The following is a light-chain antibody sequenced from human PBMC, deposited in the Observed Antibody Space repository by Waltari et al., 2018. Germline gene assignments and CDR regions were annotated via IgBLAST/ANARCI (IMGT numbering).Light chain of an antibody. J-gene: IGKJ4*01. V-gene: IGKV2-28*01. CDR1: QSLLHNNGYNY. CDR2: LGS. CDR3: MQALQTPLT. Sequence: DIVMTQSPLSLPVTPGEPASISFRSSQSLLHNNGYNYLDWYLQKPGQSPQLLIYLGSNRASGVPDRFSGSGSGTDFTLKISRVEAEDVGVYYCMQALQTPLTFGGGTKVEIK.